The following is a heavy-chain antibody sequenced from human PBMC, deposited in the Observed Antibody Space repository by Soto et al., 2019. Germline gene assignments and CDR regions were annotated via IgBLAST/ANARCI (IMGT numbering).Heavy chain of an antibody. V-gene: IGHV3-53*01. Sequence: GGSLRLSCAASGFTVSTTYMNWVRQAPGKGLEWVSVIYSGGSAYYTDSVKGRFTISRDDVRNTVYLQMNALRAEDTAIYYCARDKTQGAGWFDPWGQGTLVTVSS. CDR2: IYSGGSA. D-gene: IGHD1-26*01. CDR3: ARDKTQGAGWFDP. J-gene: IGHJ5*02. CDR1: GFTVSTTY.